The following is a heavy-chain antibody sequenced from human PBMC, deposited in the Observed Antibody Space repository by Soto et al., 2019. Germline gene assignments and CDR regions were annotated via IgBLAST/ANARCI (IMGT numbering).Heavy chain of an antibody. J-gene: IGHJ6*02. CDR2: IIPIFSSR. CDR3: ARGETYLGV. CDR1: RDTFNKYA. Sequence: QVQLVQHGAEVKKPGSSVKVSCKTSRDTFNKYAFNWVRQAPRQGLEWMGWIIPIFSSRNYAEKFQGRVTITADDSTSTAYMELRSLRFEDTAVYYCARGETYLGVWGQGTTVTVSS. D-gene: IGHD3-16*01. V-gene: IGHV1-69*01.